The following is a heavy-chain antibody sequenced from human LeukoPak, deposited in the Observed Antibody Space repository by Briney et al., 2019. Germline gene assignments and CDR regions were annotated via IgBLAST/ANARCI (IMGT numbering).Heavy chain of an antibody. CDR2: INHSGST. D-gene: IGHD3-3*01. CDR3: ARVYDFWSGYLENWFDP. J-gene: IGHJ5*02. Sequence: PSETLSLTCAVYGGSFSGYYWSWIRQPPGKGLEWIGEINHSGSTNYNPSLKSRVTISVDTSKNQFSLKQSSVTAADTAVYYCARVYDFWSGYLENWFDPWGQGTLVTVSS. CDR1: GGSFSGYY. V-gene: IGHV4-34*01.